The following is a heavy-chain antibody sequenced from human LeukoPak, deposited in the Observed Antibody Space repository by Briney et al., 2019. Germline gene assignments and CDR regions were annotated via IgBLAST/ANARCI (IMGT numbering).Heavy chain of an antibody. CDR3: ASGGYQLHHDAFDI. CDR1: GGDITTSIRSIGSYY. V-gene: IGHV4-61*01. J-gene: IGHJ3*02. Sequence: SETLSLTCSVSGGDITTSIRSIGSYYWSWIRQPPGKGLEWIGYIYYSGSTNYNPSLKSRVTISVDTSKNQFSLKLSSVTAADTAVYYCASGGYQLHHDAFDIWGQGTMVTVSS. D-gene: IGHD2-2*01. CDR2: IYYSGST.